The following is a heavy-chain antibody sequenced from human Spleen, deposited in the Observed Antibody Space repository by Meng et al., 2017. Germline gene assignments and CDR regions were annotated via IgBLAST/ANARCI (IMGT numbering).Heavy chain of an antibody. V-gene: IGHV6-1*01. CDR2: TYYRSKWYN. Sequence: QTRSLTGAISGDSVSSNSAWVWNRQSPSRGLEWLGRTYYRSKWYNDYAVSVKSRITINSDTSKNQFSLQLNSVTPEDTAVYYCARCRYSSSWKEGPVDWGQGTLVTVSS. J-gene: IGHJ4*02. D-gene: IGHD6-13*01. CDR3: ARCRYSSSWKEGPVD. CDR1: GDSVSSNSA.